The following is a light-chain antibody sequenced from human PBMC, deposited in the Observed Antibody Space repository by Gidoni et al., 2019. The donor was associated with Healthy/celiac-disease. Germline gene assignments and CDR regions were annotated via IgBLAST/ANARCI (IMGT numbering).Light chain of an antibody. CDR1: QSISSW. J-gene: IGKJ1*01. CDR2: DAS. CDR3: QQCNSDPGT. V-gene: IGKV1-5*01. Sequence: DIQITQSPSTLSASVGDRVTITCRASQSISSWLAWYQQKPGKAPKLLIYDASSLESGVPSRFSGSGSGTEFTLSISSLQPDDFATYYCQQCNSDPGTFXXXTKVEIK.